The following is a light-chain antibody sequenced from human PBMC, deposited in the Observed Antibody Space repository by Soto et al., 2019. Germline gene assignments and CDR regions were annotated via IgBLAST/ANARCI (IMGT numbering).Light chain of an antibody. V-gene: IGLV1-40*01. Sequence: QSVLTQPPSVSGATGQRVTISCTGSRSNIGAGYDVHWYQHFPGTSPKLIIHANTDRPSGVPDRFSGSKSGTSASLAIAGLQAEDESDYYCQSYDSTQSAPLFGGGTKLTVL. CDR1: RSNIGAGYD. CDR2: ANT. CDR3: QSYDSTQSAPL. J-gene: IGLJ2*01.